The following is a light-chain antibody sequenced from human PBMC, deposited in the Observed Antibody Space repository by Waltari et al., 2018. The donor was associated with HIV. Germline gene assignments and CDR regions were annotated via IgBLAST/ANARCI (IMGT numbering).Light chain of an antibody. V-gene: IGKV3-15*01. J-gene: IGKJ3*01. CDR3: QQYNNWPPLFT. CDR2: GAS. Sequence: YRGKPGQAPTLLIYGASTRATGIPARFSGGGSGREFTLSISSLQSEDFAVYYCQQYNNWPPLFTFGPGTKVDIK.